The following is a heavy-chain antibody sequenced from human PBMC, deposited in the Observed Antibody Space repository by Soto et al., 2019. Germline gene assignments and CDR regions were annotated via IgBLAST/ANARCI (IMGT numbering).Heavy chain of an antibody. J-gene: IGHJ4*02. CDR2: IDNSGNT. CDR3: ARDSRVEARRFDY. D-gene: IGHD3-10*01. Sequence: PSETLSLTCTVSGASISSSRYKWGWIRQPPGKGLEWIGGIDNSGNTYYNPSLNSRVTISGDTSKNQLSLKLTSVTGADTAVYYCARDSRVEARRFDYWGQGTLVTV. CDR1: GASISSSRYK. V-gene: IGHV4-39*02.